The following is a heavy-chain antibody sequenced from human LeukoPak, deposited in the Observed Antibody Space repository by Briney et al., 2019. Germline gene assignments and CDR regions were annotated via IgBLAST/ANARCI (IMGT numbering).Heavy chain of an antibody. CDR3: ARMLSYYYYMDV. CDR2: ISSSSSTI. J-gene: IGHJ6*03. CDR1: GFTFSSYS. D-gene: IGHD3-16*01. Sequence: GGSPRLSCAASGFTFSSYSMNWVRQAPGKGLGWVSYISSSSSTIYYADSVKGRFTISRDNAKNSLYLQMNSLRAEDTAVYYCARMLSYYYYMDVWGKGTTVTVSS. V-gene: IGHV3-48*01.